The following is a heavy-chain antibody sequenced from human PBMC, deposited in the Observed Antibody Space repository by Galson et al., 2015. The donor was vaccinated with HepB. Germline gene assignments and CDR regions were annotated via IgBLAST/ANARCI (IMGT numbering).Heavy chain of an antibody. CDR2: ISGSGGST. Sequence: SLRLSCAASGFTFSGYAMSWVRQAPGKGLEWVSAISGSGGSTNYADSVTGRFTISRDNSKNTLYLQMNSLRAEDTAIYYCAKDIPSFDYWGQGTLVTVSS. J-gene: IGHJ4*02. CDR1: GFTFSGYA. CDR3: AKDIPSFDY. D-gene: IGHD2-2*02. V-gene: IGHV3-23*01.